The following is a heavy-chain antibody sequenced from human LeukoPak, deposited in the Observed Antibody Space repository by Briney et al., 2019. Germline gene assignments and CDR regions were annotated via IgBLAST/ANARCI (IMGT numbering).Heavy chain of an antibody. Sequence: PGGSLRLSCAASGFTFSSYAMSGVRQAPGKGVEWVSAISGSGGSTYYAHSVKGRFTISRDNSKNTLYLQMNSLRAEDTAVYYCAKDRGRTIFGVVIIPLSYYYYYMDVWGKGTTVTVSS. CDR3: AKDRGRTIFGVVIIPLSYYYYYMDV. D-gene: IGHD3-3*01. CDR1: GFTFSSYA. J-gene: IGHJ6*03. CDR2: ISGSGGST. V-gene: IGHV3-23*01.